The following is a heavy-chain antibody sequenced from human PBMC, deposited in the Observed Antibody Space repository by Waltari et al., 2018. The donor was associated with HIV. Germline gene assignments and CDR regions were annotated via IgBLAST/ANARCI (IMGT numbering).Heavy chain of an antibody. CDR3: ARFASEIFDSSGYSFDY. CDR2: IYYSGST. Sequence: QVQLQESGPGLVKPSATLSLTCTVSGGSITSHYWSWVRQPPGKGLEWIGYIYYSGSTNDNPSLERRVTISVDTSKNQFSLKLTSVTAADTAVYYCARFASEIFDSSGYSFDYWGQGALVTVPS. V-gene: IGHV4-59*08. D-gene: IGHD3-22*01. CDR1: GGSITSHY. J-gene: IGHJ4*02.